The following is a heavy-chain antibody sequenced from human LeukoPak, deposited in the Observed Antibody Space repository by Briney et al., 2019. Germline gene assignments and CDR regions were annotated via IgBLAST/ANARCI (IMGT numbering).Heavy chain of an antibody. CDR3: ARYSSSWAPNDY. V-gene: IGHV5-51*01. CDR1: GSSFTSYW. Sequence: GAPLNISCTGSGSSFTSYWIGWARQMPGKGLEWMAIIYPGDSDTRYSPSFQGQVTLSADHSISTAYLQWSSLKASDPAMYYCARYSSSWAPNDYWGQGTLVTASS. D-gene: IGHD6-13*01. J-gene: IGHJ4*02. CDR2: IYPGDSDT.